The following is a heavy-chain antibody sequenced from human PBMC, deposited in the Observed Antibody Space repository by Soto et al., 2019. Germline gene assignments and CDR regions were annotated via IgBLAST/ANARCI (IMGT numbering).Heavy chain of an antibody. CDR2: VSFDGSNK. Sequence: QVQLVQSGGGVVQPGGSLRLSCAASGFTFSNYPMHWVRQGPGKGLEWVAVVSFDGSNKYSRDSVKGRCTIAKDNVKNTLFLQMNDLRHEDTAVYYCARLPGPLVCVLYIYPVNARETPSDVDVWGQGTSVTVSS. D-gene: IGHD1-20*01. CDR3: ARLPGPLVCVLYIYPVNARETPSDVDV. J-gene: IGHJ6*02. V-gene: IGHV3-30*06. CDR1: GFTFSNYP.